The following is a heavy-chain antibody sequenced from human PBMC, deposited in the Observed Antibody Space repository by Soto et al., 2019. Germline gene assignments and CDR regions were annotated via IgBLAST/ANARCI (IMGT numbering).Heavy chain of an antibody. J-gene: IGHJ4*02. D-gene: IGHD3-22*01. V-gene: IGHV4-59*01. Sequence: SETLSLTCTVSGGSISSYYWSSIRQPPGKGLEWIGYIYFRGTTNYNPSLKSRVTMSADTSKNQFSLKLNSVTAADTAVYYCARINYYDTSGYPFDYWGQGMMVTVSS. CDR2: IYFRGTT. CDR3: ARINYYDTSGYPFDY. CDR1: GGSISSYY.